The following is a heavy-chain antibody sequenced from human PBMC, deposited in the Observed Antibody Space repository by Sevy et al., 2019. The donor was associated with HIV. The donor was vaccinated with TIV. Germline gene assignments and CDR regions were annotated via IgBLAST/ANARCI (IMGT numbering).Heavy chain of an antibody. Sequence: GGSLRLACAASGFTLNSYWMSWVRQAPGKGLEWVANINHDGSVKYYVDSVKGRFTISRDNARNSLYLRMNSLRAEDTALYYCVRAIAAAGSFWVQGTLVTVSS. CDR3: VRAIAAAGSF. D-gene: IGHD6-13*01. CDR2: INHDGSVK. CDR1: GFTLNSYW. V-gene: IGHV3-7*01. J-gene: IGHJ4*02.